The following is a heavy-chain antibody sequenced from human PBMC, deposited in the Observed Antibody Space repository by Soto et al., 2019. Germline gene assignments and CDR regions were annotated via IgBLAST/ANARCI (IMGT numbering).Heavy chain of an antibody. D-gene: IGHD1-1*01. J-gene: IGHJ3*02. Sequence: GESLKISCKGSGYNFTNHWIGWVRQMPGKGLEWMGIIYPGDSDTRYSPSFQGQVTISADKSITSAYLQWSSLKASDTAMYYCAAGYKTGFDGFDIWGQGTMVTVSS. CDR1: GYNFTNHW. V-gene: IGHV5-51*01. CDR2: IYPGDSDT. CDR3: AAGYKTGFDGFDI.